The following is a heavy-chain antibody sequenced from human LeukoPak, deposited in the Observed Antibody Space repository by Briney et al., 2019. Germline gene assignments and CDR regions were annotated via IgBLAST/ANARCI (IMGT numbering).Heavy chain of an antibody. CDR1: GFTFSSYG. CDR3: ARGTDMVRGVIFGEQGVHYFDY. D-gene: IGHD3-10*01. CDR2: IWYDGSNK. J-gene: IGHJ4*02. V-gene: IGHV3-33*01. Sequence: PGGSLRLSCAASGFTFSSYGMHWVRQAPGKGLEWVAVIWYDGSNKYYADSVEGRFTISRDNSKNTLYLQMNSLRAEDTAVYYCARGTDMVRGVIFGEQGVHYFDYWGQGTLVTVSS.